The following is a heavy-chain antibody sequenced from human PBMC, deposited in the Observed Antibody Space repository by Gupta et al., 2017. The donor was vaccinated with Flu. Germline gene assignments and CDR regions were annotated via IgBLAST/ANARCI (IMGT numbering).Heavy chain of an antibody. CDR1: GFTFSKFN. CDR2: ISNSAAYT. CDR3: AKRGGSFTYYGLDV. V-gene: IGHV3-23*01. J-gene: IGHJ6*02. Sequence: VQLLESGGGLVQRGGSLRLSCAASGFTFSKFNMNWVRQPPGRGLEWVAGISNSAAYTNYPDSVKGRFTISRDNSKSILYLEMHSLRDEDTAVYYCAKRGGSFTYYGLDVWGQGTTVTVSS. D-gene: IGHD2-15*01.